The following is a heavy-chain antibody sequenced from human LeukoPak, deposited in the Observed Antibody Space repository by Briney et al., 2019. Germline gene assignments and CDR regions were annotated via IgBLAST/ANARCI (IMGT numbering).Heavy chain of an antibody. D-gene: IGHD3-22*01. CDR2: IYYSGST. Sequence: SETLSLTCTVSGGSISSYYWSWIRQPPGKGLEWIGYIYYSGSTNYNPSLKSRVTISVDTSKNQFSPKLSSVTAADTAVYYCARLGYYYDSSGYLFDYWGQGTLVTVSS. CDR1: GGSISSYY. CDR3: ARLGYYYDSSGYLFDY. V-gene: IGHV4-59*08. J-gene: IGHJ4*02.